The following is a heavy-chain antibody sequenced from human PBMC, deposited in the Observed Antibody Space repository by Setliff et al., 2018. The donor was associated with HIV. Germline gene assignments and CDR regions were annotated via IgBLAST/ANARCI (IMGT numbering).Heavy chain of an antibody. CDR1: GYSFSXHW. V-gene: IGHV5-51*01. Sequence: GESLKISCKGSGYSFSXHWIGWVXXMPGKGLEXXXIVYPDDSKTRYSPAFQGQVTTSADKSISTAYLQCSSLKASDTAMYYCARLGGICSGGSCTALAYTMDVXXXGTTVTVS. CDR2: VYPDDSKT. J-gene: IGHJ6*02. D-gene: IGHD2-15*01. CDR3: ARLGGICSGGSCTALAYTMDV.